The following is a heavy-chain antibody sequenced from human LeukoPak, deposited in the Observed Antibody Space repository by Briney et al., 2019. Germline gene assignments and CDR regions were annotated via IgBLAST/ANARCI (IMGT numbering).Heavy chain of an antibody. CDR2: INSDGSST. CDR1: GFTFSSYW. Sequence: GGSLRLSCAASGFTFSSYWMNWVRHAPGKGLVWVSRINSDGSSTSYADSVRGRFTISRDNAKNTLYLQMSSLRAEDTAVYYCARHGTGDASWNNCFDPWGQGTLVTVSS. V-gene: IGHV3-74*01. D-gene: IGHD7-27*01. J-gene: IGHJ5*02. CDR3: ARHGTGDASWNNCFDP.